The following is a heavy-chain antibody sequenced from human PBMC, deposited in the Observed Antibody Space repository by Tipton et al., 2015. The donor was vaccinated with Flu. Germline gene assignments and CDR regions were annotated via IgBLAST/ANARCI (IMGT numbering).Heavy chain of an antibody. Sequence: LSLTCTVSGGSIGRYYWSWIRQPPGKGLEWIGYIYDAGTTKYNPSLKSRVTISVDTSKKQLSLELKSVTAADTAVYYCARGSILITFGGVIPHAEYFQHWGQGTLVTVSS. D-gene: IGHD3-16*02. J-gene: IGHJ1*01. CDR3: ARGSILITFGGVIPHAEYFQH. CDR2: IYDAGTT. V-gene: IGHV4-59*01. CDR1: GGSIGRYY.